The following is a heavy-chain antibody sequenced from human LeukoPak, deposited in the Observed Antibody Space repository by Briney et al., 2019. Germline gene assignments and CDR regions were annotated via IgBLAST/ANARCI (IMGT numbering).Heavy chain of an antibody. Sequence: PSETLSLTCAVYGGSFSGYYWSWIRQPPGKGLEWIGEINHSGSTNYNPSLKSRVTISVDTSKNQFSLKLSSVTAADTAVYYCAREGTWTVVSKYYDIPYYFDYWGQGTLVTVSS. V-gene: IGHV4-34*01. CDR3: AREGTWTVVSKYYDIPYYFDY. CDR2: INHSGST. CDR1: GGSFSGYY. J-gene: IGHJ4*02. D-gene: IGHD3-22*01.